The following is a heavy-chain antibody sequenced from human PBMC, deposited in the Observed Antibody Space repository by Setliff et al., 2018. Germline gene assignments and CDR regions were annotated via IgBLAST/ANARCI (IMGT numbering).Heavy chain of an antibody. CDR1: GESFSNNY. Sequence: SETLSLTCSVYGESFSNNYWSWIRQSPGKGLEWIASIYYDGRTFAHPSVRGRVTISEDTSKNHFSLRMTSVTAADTAMYYCARVFGDNDLPDIWGRGTMVTVS. V-gene: IGHV4-39*07. CDR2: IYYDGRT. J-gene: IGHJ3*02. D-gene: IGHD2-21*02. CDR3: ARVFGDNDLPDI.